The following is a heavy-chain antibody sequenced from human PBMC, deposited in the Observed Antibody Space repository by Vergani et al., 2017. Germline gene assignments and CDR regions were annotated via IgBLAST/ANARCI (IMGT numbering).Heavy chain of an antibody. Sequence: QVQLQESGPGLVKPSQTLSLTCTVSGGSISSGSYYWSWIRQPAGKGLEWIGRIYTSGSTYYNPSLKSRVTISVDTSKNQFSLKLSSVTAADTAVYYCARKVWGDGVTFDYWGQGTLVTVSS. J-gene: IGHJ4*02. V-gene: IGHV4-61*02. CDR3: ARKVWGDGVTFDY. CDR1: GGSISSGSYY. D-gene: IGHD2-8*01. CDR2: IYTSGST.